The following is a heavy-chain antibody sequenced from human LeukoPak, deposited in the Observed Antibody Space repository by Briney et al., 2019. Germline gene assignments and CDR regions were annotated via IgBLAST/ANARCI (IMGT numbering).Heavy chain of an antibody. D-gene: IGHD6-13*01. CDR3: AREVIATAGYDY. V-gene: IGHV4-59*01. Sequence: PSETLSLTCTVSGGSISSYYWSWIRQPPGKGLEWIGYIYYSGSTSYNPSLKSRVTISVDTSKDQFSLRLSSVTAADTAVCYCAREVIATAGYDYWGQRTLVTVSS. J-gene: IGHJ4*02. CDR1: GGSISSYY. CDR2: IYYSGST.